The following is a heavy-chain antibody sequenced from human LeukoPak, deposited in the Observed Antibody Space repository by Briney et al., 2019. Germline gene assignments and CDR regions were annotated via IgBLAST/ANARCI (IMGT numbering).Heavy chain of an antibody. V-gene: IGHV1-69*01. D-gene: IGHD3-22*01. CDR3: ARDGPYNYYDSSGYYSSLDY. J-gene: IGHJ4*02. CDR2: VIPIFGKA. Sequence: SVKVSCKASGGTFISYAISWVRQAPGQGLEGMGGVIPIFGKANYAQKFQGRVTITADESTSTAYMELGSLRSEDTAVYYCARDGPYNYYDSSGYYSSLDYWGQGTLVTVSS. CDR1: GGTFISYA.